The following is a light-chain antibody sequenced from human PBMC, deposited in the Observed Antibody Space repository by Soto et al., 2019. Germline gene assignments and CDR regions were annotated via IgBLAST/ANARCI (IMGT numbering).Light chain of an antibody. CDR1: QSIRSY. CDR3: QQSYSTPS. V-gene: IGKV1-39*01. CDR2: AAS. J-gene: IGKJ3*01. Sequence: DIQMTQSPSSLSASVGDRVTITCRASQSIRSYLNWYQQKPGKAPKLLLYAASSLQSGVPSRFSGSGSGTDFTLTISSLQPEDFAKYYCQQSYSTPSFGPGTKVDIK.